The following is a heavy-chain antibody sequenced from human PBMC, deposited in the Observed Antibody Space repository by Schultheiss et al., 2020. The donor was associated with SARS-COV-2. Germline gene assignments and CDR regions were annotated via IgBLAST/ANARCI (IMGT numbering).Heavy chain of an antibody. V-gene: IGHV1-2*02. CDR1: GYTFTGYY. Sequence: ASVKVSCKASGYTFTGYYMHWVRQAPGQGLEWMGWINPNSGGTNYAQKFQGRVTMTRDTSISTAYMELSRLRSDDTAVYYCARAKATGTNWFDPWGQGTLVTVSS. D-gene: IGHD1-1*01. J-gene: IGHJ5*02. CDR3: ARAKATGTNWFDP. CDR2: INPNSGGT.